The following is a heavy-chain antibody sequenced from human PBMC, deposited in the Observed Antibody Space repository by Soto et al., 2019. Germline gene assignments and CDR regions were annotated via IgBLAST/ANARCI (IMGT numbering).Heavy chain of an antibody. V-gene: IGHV4-31*03. D-gene: IGHD1-1*01. CDR1: GGSISSGGYY. CDR3: ARDRSEDWNDGGHWFDP. J-gene: IGHJ5*02. Sequence: PSETLSLTCTVSGGSISSGGYYWSWIRQHPGKGLEWIGYIYYSGSTYYNPSLKSRVTISVDTSKNQFSLKLSSVTAADTAVYYCARDRSEDWNDGGHWFDPWGQGTLVTVSS. CDR2: IYYSGST.